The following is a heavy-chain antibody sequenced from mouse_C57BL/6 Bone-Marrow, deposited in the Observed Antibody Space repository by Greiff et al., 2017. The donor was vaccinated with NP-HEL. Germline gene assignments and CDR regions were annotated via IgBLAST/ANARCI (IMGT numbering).Heavy chain of an antibody. D-gene: IGHD2-4*01. CDR1: GYTFTSYW. V-gene: IGHV1-69*01. CDR2: IDPSDSYT. Sequence: QVQLQQPGAELVMPGASVKLSCKASGYTFTSYWMHWVKQRPGQGLEWIGEIDPSDSYTNYNQKFKGKSTLTVDKSSSTAYMQLSSLTSEDSAVYYCARLYDYGGYWYFDVWGTGTTVTVAS. CDR3: ARLYDYGGYWYFDV. J-gene: IGHJ1*03.